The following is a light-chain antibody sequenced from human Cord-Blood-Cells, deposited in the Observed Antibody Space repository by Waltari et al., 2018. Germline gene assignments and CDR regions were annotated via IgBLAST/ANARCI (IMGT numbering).Light chain of an antibody. CDR2: DAS. V-gene: IGKV3-11*01. J-gene: IGKJ1*01. CDR1: QSVSSY. Sequence: EIVLTQSPATLSLSPGERATLSCRASQSVSSYLAWYQQKPGQAPRLLIYDASNRATGIPARFSGNGSGTDFTLTINSLEPEDFAVYYCQQRSNWPWTFGQGTKVEIK. CDR3: QQRSNWPWT.